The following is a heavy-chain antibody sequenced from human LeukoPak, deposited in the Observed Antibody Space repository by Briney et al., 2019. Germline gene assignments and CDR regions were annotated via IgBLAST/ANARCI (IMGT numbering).Heavy chain of an antibody. V-gene: IGHV3-23*01. J-gene: IGHJ4*02. CDR2: INDNGDVT. Sequence: GGSLRLPCAASGFTFSSYAMSWVRQAPGKGLEWVSTINDNGDVTYYADSVKGRFTISRDNSKNTLYVQMNSLRAEDTAVYHCAKGRYSYGQAPFDYWGQGTLVPVSS. CDR3: AKGRYSYGQAPFDY. D-gene: IGHD5-18*01. CDR1: GFTFSSYA.